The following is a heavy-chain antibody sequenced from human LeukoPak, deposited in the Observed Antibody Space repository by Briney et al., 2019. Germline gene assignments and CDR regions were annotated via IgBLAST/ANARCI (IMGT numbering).Heavy chain of an antibody. V-gene: IGHV3-7*01. CDR3: ARDRLTYYDFWSGYHTGVDY. CDR2: IKQDGSEK. D-gene: IGHD3-3*01. CDR1: GFTFSSYW. J-gene: IGHJ4*02. Sequence: GGSLRLSCAASGFTFSSYWMSWVRQAPGKGLEWVANIKQDGSEKYYVDSVKGRFTISRDNAKNSLYLQMNSLRAEDTAVYYCARDRLTYYDFWSGYHTGVDYWGQGTLVTVSS.